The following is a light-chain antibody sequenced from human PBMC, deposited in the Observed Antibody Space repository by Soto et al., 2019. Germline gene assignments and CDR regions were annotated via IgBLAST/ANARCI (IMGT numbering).Light chain of an antibody. CDR3: ATWDDSLNGPV. V-gene: IGLV1-44*01. CDR1: SSNIGSNT. Sequence: QSVLTQPPSASGTPGQRVTISCSGGSSNIGSNTVSWYQQLPGTAPKLVMYVNNQRSSGVPDRFSGSKSGTSASLAISGLQSEAEADYYCATWDDSLNGPVFGGGTQLTVL. J-gene: IGLJ2*01. CDR2: VNN.